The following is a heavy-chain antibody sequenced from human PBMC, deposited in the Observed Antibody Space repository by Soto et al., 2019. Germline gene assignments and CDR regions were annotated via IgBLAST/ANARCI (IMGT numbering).Heavy chain of an antibody. Sequence: GAEAQKPGASVQVSCKASGYTFGTSTISWLRQAPGKGLEWMGWIKAYSGNTNYAPKLQGRVTMTTDTPTSTAYMELRSLTTDDTATYYCAIADYGDDDYWGQGTLVTVSS. CDR3: AIADYGDDDY. CDR2: IKAYSGNT. CDR1: GYTFGTST. J-gene: IGHJ4*02. D-gene: IGHD4-17*01. V-gene: IGHV1-18*04.